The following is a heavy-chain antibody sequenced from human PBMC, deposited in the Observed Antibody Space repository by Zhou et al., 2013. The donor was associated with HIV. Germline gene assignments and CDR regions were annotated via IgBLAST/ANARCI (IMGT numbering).Heavy chain of an antibody. CDR1: GGTFGSYA. J-gene: IGHJ4*02. V-gene: IGHV1-69*12. D-gene: IGHD3-3*01. CDR2: IIPIFGTP. Sequence: QVQLVQSGAEVKKPGASVKVSCKASGGTFGSYAISWVRQAPGQGLDWMGGIIPIFGTPNFARKFLGRVTFTADESTSTAYMELSSLTSEDTAIYYCARDRGDFWSGTKYFDYWGQGTLVTVSS. CDR3: ARDRGDFWSGTKYFDY.